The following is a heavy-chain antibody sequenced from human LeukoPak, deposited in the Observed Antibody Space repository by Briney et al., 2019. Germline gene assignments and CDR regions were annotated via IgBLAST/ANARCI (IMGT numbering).Heavy chain of an antibody. CDR1: GASISSDY. J-gene: IGHJ4*02. Sequence: SETLSLTCTVSGASISSDYWSWIRQPPGKGLEWIGCFHYSGTTNYNPSLKSRVTISLDTSKTQFSLKLSSVTAADTAVYYCARDGNWNDGIDYWGQGTLVTVSS. V-gene: IGHV4-59*12. CDR3: ARDGNWNDGIDY. CDR2: FHYSGTT. D-gene: IGHD1-1*01.